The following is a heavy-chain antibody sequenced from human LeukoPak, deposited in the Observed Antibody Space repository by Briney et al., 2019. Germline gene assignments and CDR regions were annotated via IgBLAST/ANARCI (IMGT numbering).Heavy chain of an antibody. CDR3: AREWPDYGDYALFHYYMDV. Sequence: ASVKVSCKASGYTFTSYGISWVRQAPGQGLEWMGWISAYNGNTNYAQKLQGRVTMTTDTSTSTAYMELRSLRSDDTAVYYCAREWPDYGDYALFHYYMDVWGKGTTVTVSS. D-gene: IGHD4-17*01. CDR2: ISAYNGNT. J-gene: IGHJ6*03. CDR1: GYTFTSYG. V-gene: IGHV1-18*01.